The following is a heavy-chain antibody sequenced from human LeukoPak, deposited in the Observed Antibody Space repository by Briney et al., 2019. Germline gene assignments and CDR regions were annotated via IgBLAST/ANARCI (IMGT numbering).Heavy chain of an antibody. D-gene: IGHD3-10*01. V-gene: IGHV4-39*07. CDR2: IYYSGST. CDR3: ARITMVRGVIMRGPEGYYFDY. J-gene: IGHJ4*02. CDR1: GGSISSSSYY. Sequence: SETLSLTCTVSGGSISSSSYYWGWIRQPPGKGLEWIGSIYYSGSTYYNPSLKSRVTISVDTSKNQFSLRLSSVTAADTAVYYCARITMVRGVIMRGPEGYYFDYRGQGTLVTVSS.